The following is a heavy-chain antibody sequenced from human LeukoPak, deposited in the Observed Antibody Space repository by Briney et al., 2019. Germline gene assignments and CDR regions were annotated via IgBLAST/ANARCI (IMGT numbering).Heavy chain of an antibody. CDR3: ASGPIKYTAMVPTDYYYYYMDV. CDR1: GYTFTSYG. V-gene: IGHV1-69*13. CDR2: IIPIFGTA. Sequence: SVKVSCKASGYTFTSYGISWVRQAPGQGLEWMGGIIPIFGTANYAQKFQGRVTITADESTSTAYMELSSLRSEDTAVYYCASGPIKYTAMVPTDYYYYYMDVWGKGTTVTVSS. D-gene: IGHD5-18*01. J-gene: IGHJ6*03.